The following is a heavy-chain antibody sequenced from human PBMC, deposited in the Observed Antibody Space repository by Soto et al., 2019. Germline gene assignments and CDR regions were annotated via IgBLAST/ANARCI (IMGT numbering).Heavy chain of an antibody. V-gene: IGHV6-1*01. D-gene: IGHD3-16*02. CDR1: GDSVSSNSAA. J-gene: IGHJ4*01. Sequence: PSQTLSLTCAISGDSVSSNSAAWNWIRQSPSRGLEWLGRTYYRSKWYNDYAVSVKSRITINPDTSKNQFSLQLNSVTPEDTAVYYCTRTTYYDFIGGYYRLGHFDSWGHGILVTVSS. CDR2: TYYRSKWYN. CDR3: TRTTYYDFIGGYYRLGHFDS.